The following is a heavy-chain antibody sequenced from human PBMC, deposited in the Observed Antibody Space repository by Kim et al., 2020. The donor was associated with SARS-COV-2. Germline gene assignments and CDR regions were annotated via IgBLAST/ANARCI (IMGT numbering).Heavy chain of an antibody. CDR2: IIPILGIA. CDR3: HTQKYYDILTGYPPLDY. J-gene: IGHJ4*02. D-gene: IGHD3-9*01. Sequence: SVKVSCKASGGTFSSYAISWVRQAPGQGLEWMGRIIPILGIANYAQKFQGRVTITADKSTSTAYMELSSLRSEDTAVYYCHTQKYYDILTGYPPLDYWGQGTLVTVSS. V-gene: IGHV1-69*04. CDR1: GGTFSSYA.